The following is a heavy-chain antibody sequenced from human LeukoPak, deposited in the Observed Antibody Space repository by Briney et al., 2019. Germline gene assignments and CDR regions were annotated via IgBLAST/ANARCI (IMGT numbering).Heavy chain of an antibody. J-gene: IGHJ4*02. CDR2: ISSSGSTI. Sequence: PGRSLRLSCAASGFTFSDYYMSWIRQAPGKGLEWVSYISSSGSTIYYADSVKGRFTISRDNAKNSLYLQMNSLRAEDTAVYYCARDPPRITHYFDYWGQGTLVTVSS. D-gene: IGHD3-10*01. V-gene: IGHV3-11*04. CDR1: GFTFSDYY. CDR3: ARDPPRITHYFDY.